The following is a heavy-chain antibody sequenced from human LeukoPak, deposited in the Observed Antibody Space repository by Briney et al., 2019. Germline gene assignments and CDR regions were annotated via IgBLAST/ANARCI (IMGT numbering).Heavy chain of an antibody. V-gene: IGHV1-18*01. CDR3: ARDSRGDYEPDY. Sequence: ASVKVSCKASGYTFTSYGISWVRQAPGQGLEWMGWTSAYNGNTNYAQKLQGRVTMTTDTSTSTAYMELRSLRSDDTAVYYCARDSRGDYEPDYWGQGTLVTVSS. J-gene: IGHJ4*02. CDR2: TSAYNGNT. CDR1: GYTFTSYG. D-gene: IGHD4-17*01.